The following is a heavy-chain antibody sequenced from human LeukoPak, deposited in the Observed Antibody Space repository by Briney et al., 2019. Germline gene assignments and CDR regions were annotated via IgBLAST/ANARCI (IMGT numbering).Heavy chain of an antibody. Sequence: GGSPRLSCAASGFTFSSYEMNWVSQAPGKGLEWVSYISSSGSTIYYADSVKGRFTISRDNAKNSLYLQMNSLRAEDTAVYYCAELGITMIGGVWGKGTTVTISS. CDR2: ISSSGSTI. CDR3: AELGITMIGGV. D-gene: IGHD3-10*02. CDR1: GFTFSSYE. J-gene: IGHJ6*04. V-gene: IGHV3-48*03.